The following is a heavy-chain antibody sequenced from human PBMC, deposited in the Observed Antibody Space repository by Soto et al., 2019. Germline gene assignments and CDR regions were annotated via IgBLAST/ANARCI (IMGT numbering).Heavy chain of an antibody. D-gene: IGHD2-15*01. J-gene: IGHJ6*02. CDR2: ISYDGSNK. Sequence: GVSMRHSCAAAGFTFSSYAMHWVRQAPGKGLEWVAVISYDGSNKYYADSVKGRFTISRDNSKNTLYLQMNSLRAEDTAVYYCASPADIVVVVAARYGMDVWGQGTTVTVSS. CDR3: ASPADIVVVVAARYGMDV. CDR1: GFTFSSYA. V-gene: IGHV3-30-3*01.